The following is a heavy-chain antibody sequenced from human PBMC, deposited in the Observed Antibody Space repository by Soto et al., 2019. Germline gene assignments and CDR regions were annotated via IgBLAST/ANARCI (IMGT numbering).Heavy chain of an antibody. CDR2: ISSNGGST. V-gene: IGHV3-64*01. CDR1: GFTFSSYA. J-gene: IGHJ5*02. D-gene: IGHD2-2*01. Sequence: PGGSLRLSCAASGFTFSSYAMHWVRQAPGKGLEYVSAISSNGGSTYYANSVKGRFTISRDNSKNTLYLQMGSLRAEDMAVYYCARGIPAASQFGNWFDPWGQGTLVTVSS. CDR3: ARGIPAASQFGNWFDP.